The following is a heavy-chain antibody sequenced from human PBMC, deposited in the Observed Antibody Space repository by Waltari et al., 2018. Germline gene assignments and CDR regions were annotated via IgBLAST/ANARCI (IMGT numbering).Heavy chain of an antibody. CDR2: MNPNIGNT. CDR3: ARGRTGTRTPLLYYFDY. J-gene: IGHJ4*02. Sequence: QVQLVQSGAEVKKPGASVKGSVKASGYTFTSYEINWERQATAQGLEWMRGMNPNIGNTGYAQKFQGRVTITRNTSISTAYMELSSLRSEDTAVYYCARGRTGTRTPLLYYFDYWGQGTLVTVSS. CDR1: GYTFTSYE. V-gene: IGHV1-8*03. D-gene: IGHD3-10*01.